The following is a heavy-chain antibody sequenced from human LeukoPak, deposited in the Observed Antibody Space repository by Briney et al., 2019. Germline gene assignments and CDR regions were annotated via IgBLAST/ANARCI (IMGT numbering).Heavy chain of an antibody. CDR2: ISASSNFI. CDR3: ARDLGYSSGWFDY. D-gene: IGHD6-19*01. J-gene: IGHJ4*02. V-gene: IGHV3-21*01. CDR1: GFTFSSYS. Sequence: GRSLRLSCVVSGFTFSSYSMSWVRQAPGKGLEWVSSISASSNFISYADSVKGRFTISRDNAKKSLYLQMNSVRAEDTAVYYCARDLGYSSGWFDYWGQGALVTVSS.